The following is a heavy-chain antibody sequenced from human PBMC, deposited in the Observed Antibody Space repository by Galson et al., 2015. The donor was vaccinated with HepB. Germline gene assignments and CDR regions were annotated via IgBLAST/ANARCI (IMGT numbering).Heavy chain of an antibody. D-gene: IGHD2-2*01. CDR2: ISRSSSAI. V-gene: IGHV3-48*01. CDR3: ARCRFHCRSCYDYYMDV. J-gene: IGHJ6*03. Sequence: SLRLSCAASGFTFTNAWMTWVRQAPGKGLEWVAYISRSSSAIYYADSVKGRFTISRDNAKNSLYLQMNSLRVEDTAVYYCARCRFHCRSCYDYYMDVWGKGTTVTVSS. CDR1: GFTFTNAW.